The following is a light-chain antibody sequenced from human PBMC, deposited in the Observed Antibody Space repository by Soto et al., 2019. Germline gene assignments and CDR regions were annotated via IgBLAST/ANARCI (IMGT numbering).Light chain of an antibody. V-gene: IGKV3-15*01. CDR1: QSVSSN. J-gene: IGKJ1*01. CDR3: QQYNNWRT. Sequence: EIVMTQSPATLSVSPGERATLSCRASQSVSSNLAWYQQKPGQAPRLLIYGASTRATGIPARFSGSGSGTEFTLTLSSLQSEDFAVYYCQQYNNWRTFGQGTKLDIK. CDR2: GAS.